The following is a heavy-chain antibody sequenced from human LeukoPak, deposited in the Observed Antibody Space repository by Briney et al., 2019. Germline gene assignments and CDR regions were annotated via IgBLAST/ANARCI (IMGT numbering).Heavy chain of an antibody. CDR1: GFTFSSYA. J-gene: IGHJ5*02. CDR2: ISGSGGST. CDR3: AKGIAAGLQNWFDP. Sequence: GGSLRLSCAASGFTFSSYAMSWVRQAPGKGLGWVSAISGSGGSTYYADSVKGRFTISRDNSKNTLYLQMNSLRAEDTAVYYCAKGIAAGLQNWFDPWGQGTLVTVSS. D-gene: IGHD6-13*01. V-gene: IGHV3-23*01.